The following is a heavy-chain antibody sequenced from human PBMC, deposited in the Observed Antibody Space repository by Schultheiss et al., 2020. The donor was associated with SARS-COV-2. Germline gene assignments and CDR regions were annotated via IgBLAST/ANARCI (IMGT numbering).Heavy chain of an antibody. CDR1: GFTFTSSA. J-gene: IGHJ4*02. Sequence: SVKVSCKASGFTFTSSAVQWVRQARGQRLEWIGWIVVGSGNTNYAQKFQERVTITRDMSTSTAYMELSSLRSEDTAVYYCARGPHSGITPFDYWGQGTLVTVSS. CDR2: IVVGSGNT. CDR3: ARGPHSGITPFDY. V-gene: IGHV1-58*01. D-gene: IGHD5-24*01.